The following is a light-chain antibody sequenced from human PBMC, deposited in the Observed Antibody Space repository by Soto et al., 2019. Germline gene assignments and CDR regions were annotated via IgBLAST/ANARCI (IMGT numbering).Light chain of an antibody. J-gene: IGLJ1*01. CDR1: SSNIGDNT. CDR3: AAWDGSLNGLYV. Sequence: QSVLTQPPSASGTPGLTVTISCSGSSSNIGDNTVTWYRQLPGTAPKLLIYAYNQRPSGVPDRFSGSKSGTSASLAISGLQSDDEADYYCAAWDGSLNGLYVFGSGTKLTVL. CDR2: AYN. V-gene: IGLV1-44*01.